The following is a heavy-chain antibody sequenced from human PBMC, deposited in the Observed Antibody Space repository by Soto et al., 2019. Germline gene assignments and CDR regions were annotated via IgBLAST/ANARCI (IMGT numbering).Heavy chain of an antibody. V-gene: IGHV1-18*01. Sequence: ASVKVSCKASGGTFSNYAISWVRQAPGQGLEWMGWISAYNGNTNYAQKLQGRVTMTTDTSTSTAYMELRSLRSDDTAVYYCARDNPPMGVWGQGTTVTVSS. CDR3: ARDNPPMGV. J-gene: IGHJ6*02. CDR1: GGTFSNYA. CDR2: ISAYNGNT.